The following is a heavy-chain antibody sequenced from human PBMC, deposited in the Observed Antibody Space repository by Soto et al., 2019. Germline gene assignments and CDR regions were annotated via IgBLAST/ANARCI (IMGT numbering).Heavy chain of an antibody. CDR3: ARVNRGAFDH. V-gene: IGHV4-59*01. CDR1: GGSIHDYY. CDR2: IFYTGST. Sequence: SETLSLTCTVSGGSIHDYYWVWIRQPSGKGLEWIGSIFYTGSTDYNPSLKSRVTLSLATSKNQFSLNLSSVTAADTAVYYCARVNRGAFDHWGQGALVTVSS. J-gene: IGHJ4*02.